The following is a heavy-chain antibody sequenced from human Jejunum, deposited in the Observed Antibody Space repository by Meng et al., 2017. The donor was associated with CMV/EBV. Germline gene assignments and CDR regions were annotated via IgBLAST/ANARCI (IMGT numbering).Heavy chain of an antibody. Sequence: GFTFTEYYLHWVRQAPGQGLEWMGWINPKTGGTKYVQKFQGRVTMTRDMSLNTAYMELTNMTSDDTAVHYCARARGTVTAFDNWGQGTLVTVSS. CDR2: INPKTGGT. J-gene: IGHJ4*02. CDR3: ARARGTVTAFDN. V-gene: IGHV1-2*02. CDR1: GFTFTEYY. D-gene: IGHD4-17*01.